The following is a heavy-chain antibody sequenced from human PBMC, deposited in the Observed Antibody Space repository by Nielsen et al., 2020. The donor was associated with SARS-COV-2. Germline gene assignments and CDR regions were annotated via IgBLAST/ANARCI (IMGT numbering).Heavy chain of an antibody. D-gene: IGHD5-18*01. CDR2: ISYDGSNK. J-gene: IGHJ4*02. CDR1: GFTFSSYA. Sequence: GESLKISCAASGFTFSSYAMHWVRQAPGKGLEWVAVISYDGSNKYYADSVKGRFTISRDNSKNTLYLQMNSLRAEDTAVYYCARGVDTAMNYWGQGTLVTVSS. V-gene: IGHV3-30-3*01. CDR3: ARGVDTAMNY.